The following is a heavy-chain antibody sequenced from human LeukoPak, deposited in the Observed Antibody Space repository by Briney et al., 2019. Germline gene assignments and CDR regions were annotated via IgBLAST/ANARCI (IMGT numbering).Heavy chain of an antibody. D-gene: IGHD2-2*01. V-gene: IGHV3-23*01. J-gene: IGHJ4*02. CDR3: AKGESQPKYYFDY. CDR1: GLSFSSYA. Sequence: PGGSLRLSCAASGLSFSSYAMRWVRRAPGKGLEWVSSISGSSNTYYADSVKGRFTISRDNSKNTLYLQMNTLRAEHTAVSYCAKGESQPKYYFDYWGQGTLVTVSS. CDR2: ISGSSNT.